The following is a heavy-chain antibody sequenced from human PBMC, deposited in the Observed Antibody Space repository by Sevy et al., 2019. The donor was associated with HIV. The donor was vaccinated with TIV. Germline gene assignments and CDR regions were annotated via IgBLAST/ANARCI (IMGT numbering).Heavy chain of an antibody. CDR3: GRGVLKVHTDGYNFLDF. CDR1: GGSINNYY. D-gene: IGHD5-12*01. Sequence: PSETLSLTCTVSGGSINNYYWNWIRQSAGKGLEWIGRIYPSGSANYKSSLKSRVSMSVDTSENKFSLTLTSVTAADTAVYYCGRGVLKVHTDGYNFLDFWGQGALVTVSS. CDR2: IYPSGSA. J-gene: IGHJ4*02. V-gene: IGHV4-4*07.